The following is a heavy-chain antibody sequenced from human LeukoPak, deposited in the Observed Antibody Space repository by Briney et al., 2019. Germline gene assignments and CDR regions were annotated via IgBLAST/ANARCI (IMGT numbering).Heavy chain of an antibody. V-gene: IGHV3-20*04. CDR3: ARDLRARGLTDAFDI. J-gene: IGHJ3*02. D-gene: IGHD3-10*01. CDR1: GFTFDDYG. Sequence: GGSLRLSCAASGFTFDDYGMSWVRQAPGKGLEWVSGINWNGGSTGYADSVKGRFTISRDNAKNSLYLQMNSLRAEDTALYYCARDLRARGLTDAFDIWGQGTMVTVSS. CDR2: INWNGGST.